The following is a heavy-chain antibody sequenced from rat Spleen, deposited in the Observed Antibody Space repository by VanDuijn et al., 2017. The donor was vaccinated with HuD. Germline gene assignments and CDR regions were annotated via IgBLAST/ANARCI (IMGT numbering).Heavy chain of an antibody. CDR1: GFSLTSNG. CDR3: TRATTVATD. D-gene: IGHD1-8*01. CDR2: ISSGGST. Sequence: QVQLKESGPGLVQPSQTLSLTCTVSGFSLTSNGVSWVRQPPGKGLEWIAAISSGGSTYYNSALKSRLSISRDTSKSQVFLKMNSLQTEDTAIYFCTRATTVATDWGQGVMVTVSS. V-gene: IGHV2S12*01. J-gene: IGHJ2*01.